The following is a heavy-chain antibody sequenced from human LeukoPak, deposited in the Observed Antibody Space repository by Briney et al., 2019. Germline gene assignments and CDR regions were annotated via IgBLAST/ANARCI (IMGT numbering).Heavy chain of an antibody. CDR1: GVSISSGGYH. CDR2: IYYSGST. D-gene: IGHD6-19*01. Sequence: PSETLSLTCTVSGVSISSGGYHWSWLRQHPGKGLEWIGYIYYSGSTYYNPALKSRVTISVDTSKNQFSLKLSSVTAADTAVYYCARARSGWYYYFDYWGQGTLVTVSS. J-gene: IGHJ4*02. V-gene: IGHV4-31*03. CDR3: ARARSGWYYYFDY.